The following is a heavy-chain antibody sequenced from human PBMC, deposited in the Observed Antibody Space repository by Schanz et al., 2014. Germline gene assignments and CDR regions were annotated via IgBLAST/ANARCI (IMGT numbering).Heavy chain of an antibody. D-gene: IGHD6-13*01. CDR2: INPNSGGT. CDR1: RYPFTAYY. Sequence: QVHLVQSGSEVKKPGASVKVSCKASRYPFTAYYMHWVRQAPGQGLEWMGRINPNSGGTNYAQKFQGRVTMTWDTSTSTAYMELRRLRSDDTAIYYCARDGHSSNWRSYFFYGLDVWGQGTTVTVSS. V-gene: IGHV1-2*06. J-gene: IGHJ6*02. CDR3: ARDGHSSNWRSYFFYGLDV.